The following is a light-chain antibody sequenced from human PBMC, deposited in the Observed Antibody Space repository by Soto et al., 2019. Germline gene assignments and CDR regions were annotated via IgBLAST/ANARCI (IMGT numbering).Light chain of an antibody. CDR2: SAS. V-gene: IGKV3-15*01. CDR1: QSISTN. CDR3: QQYNKWPNT. J-gene: IGKJ2*01. Sequence: EVLMTQSPVTLSVSPGESAALSCRASQSISTNLAWYQQKPGQAPRLLIYSASSRATGLPARFSGSGSGTEFTLTISSLQSEDLGGYYWQQYNKWPNTFGQGTRLEMK.